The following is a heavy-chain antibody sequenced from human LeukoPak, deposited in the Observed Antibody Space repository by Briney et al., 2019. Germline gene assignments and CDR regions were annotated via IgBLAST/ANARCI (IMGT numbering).Heavy chain of an antibody. D-gene: IGHD5-24*01. CDR1: GFAFSDYY. J-gene: IGHJ4*02. Sequence: GGSLRLSCAASGFAFSDYYMSWIRQAPGKGLEWVSYISSRGTTIYYAHSVKGRFTISRDNAKNSLYLQMNSLRAEDTAVYYCARETRWDFDNWGQGTLVTVSS. CDR3: ARETRWDFDN. V-gene: IGHV3-11*04. CDR2: ISSRGTTI.